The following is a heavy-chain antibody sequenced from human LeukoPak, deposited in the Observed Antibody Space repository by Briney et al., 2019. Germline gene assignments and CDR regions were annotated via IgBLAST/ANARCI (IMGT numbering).Heavy chain of an antibody. V-gene: IGHV3-23*01. CDR2: ISGSGGST. Sequence: PGGSLRLSCAASGFTFSSYAMSWVRQAPGKGLEWVSSISGSGGSTYYADSVKGRFTISRDNSKNTLYLQMNSLRAEDTAVYYCAIRAFYYGSGSFDYWGQGTLVTVSS. CDR3: AIRAFYYGSGSFDY. D-gene: IGHD3-10*01. CDR1: GFTFSSYA. J-gene: IGHJ4*02.